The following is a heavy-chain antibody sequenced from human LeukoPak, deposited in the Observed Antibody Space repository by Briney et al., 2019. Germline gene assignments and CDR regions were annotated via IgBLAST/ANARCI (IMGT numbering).Heavy chain of an antibody. V-gene: IGHV3-13*04. J-gene: IGHJ4*02. D-gene: IGHD6-19*01. Sequence: GGSLRLSCAASGFTFSSYDMHWVRQATGKGLEWVSVIGTSCDTYYAGSVKGRFTISRENAKNSLYLQMNSLTAGDTAVYFCSRVGSSGWPNYFDSWGQGTLVTVSS. CDR1: GFTFSSYD. CDR3: SRVGSSGWPNYFDS. CDR2: IGTSCDT.